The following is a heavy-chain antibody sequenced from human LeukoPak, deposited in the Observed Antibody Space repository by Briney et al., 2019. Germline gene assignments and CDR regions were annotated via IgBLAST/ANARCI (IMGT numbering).Heavy chain of an antibody. Sequence: GGSLRLSCAASGFTFLDYDMHWVRQVIGKGLEWVSAIGIRGDTHYSGSVKGRFTISRENAESSLYLQMNSLRAEDTAVYYCARGGIQVSGIDEFDYWGQGTLVTVSS. CDR2: IGIRGDT. CDR1: GFTFLDYD. D-gene: IGHD6-19*01. CDR3: ARGGIQVSGIDEFDY. V-gene: IGHV3-13*01. J-gene: IGHJ4*02.